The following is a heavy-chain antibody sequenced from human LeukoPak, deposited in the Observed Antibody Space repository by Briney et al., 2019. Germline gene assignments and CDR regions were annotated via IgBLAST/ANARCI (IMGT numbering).Heavy chain of an antibody. CDR3: ARDGGGDYFDY. Sequence: PGRSLRLSCAASGFSFRRYAMHWVRQAPGKGLEWMTVISYDGSNTYYIDSVKGRFTISRDNSKNTLFPLMNSLRPEDTAMYYCARDGGGDYFDYWGQGTLVTVSS. D-gene: IGHD3-16*01. CDR1: GFSFRRYA. V-gene: IGHV3-30*04. J-gene: IGHJ4*02. CDR2: ISYDGSNT.